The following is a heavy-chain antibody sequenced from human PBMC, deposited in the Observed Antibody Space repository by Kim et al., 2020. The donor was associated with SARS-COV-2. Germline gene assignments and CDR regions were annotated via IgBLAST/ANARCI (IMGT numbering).Heavy chain of an antibody. D-gene: IGHD3-22*01. J-gene: IGHJ3*02. CDR3: ARAPYYYDSSGYYYDAFDI. V-gene: IGHV3-33*01. CDR1: GFTFSSYG. CDR2: IWYDGSNK. Sequence: GGSLRLSCAASGFTFSSYGMHWVRKAPGKGLEWVAVIWYDGSNKYYADSVKGRFTISRDNSKNTLYLQMNSLRAEDTAVYYCARAPYYYDSSGYYYDAFDIWGQGTMVTVSS.